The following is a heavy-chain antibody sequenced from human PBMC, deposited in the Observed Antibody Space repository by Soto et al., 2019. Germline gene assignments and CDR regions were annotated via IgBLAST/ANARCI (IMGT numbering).Heavy chain of an antibody. D-gene: IGHD3-10*01. J-gene: IGHJ5*02. V-gene: IGHV1-18*01. CDR2: ISAYNGNT. CDR1: GYTFTSYG. CDR3: ARGTSTGGSESWGTWFDP. Sequence: QVQLVQSGAEVKKPGASVKVSCKASGYTFTSYGISWVRQAPGQGLEWMGWISAYNGNTNYAQKLQGRVTMTTDTPTSTAYMELRSLRSDDTAVYYCARGTSTGGSESWGTWFDPWGQGTLVTVSS.